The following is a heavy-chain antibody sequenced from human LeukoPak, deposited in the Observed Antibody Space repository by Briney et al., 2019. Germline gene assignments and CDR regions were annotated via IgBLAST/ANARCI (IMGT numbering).Heavy chain of an antibody. J-gene: IGHJ6*02. CDR3: ARGPERTGVGTRYYYDMDV. CDR1: GFTFSNYA. Sequence: GGSLRLSCAASGFTFSNYAMHWVRQAPGKGLEWVAVISYDGSNKYYADSVKGRFTISRDNSKNTLYLQMNSLRAEDTAVYYCARGPERTGVGTRYYYDMDVWGQGTTVTVSS. V-gene: IGHV3-30-3*01. D-gene: IGHD2-8*01. CDR2: ISYDGSNK.